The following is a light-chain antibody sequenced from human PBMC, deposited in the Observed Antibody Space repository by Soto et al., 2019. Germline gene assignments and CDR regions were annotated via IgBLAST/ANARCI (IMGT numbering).Light chain of an antibody. V-gene: IGLV1-51*01. CDR2: DNN. Sequence: QSVLTQPPSVSAAPGQKVTISCSGSSSNIGNNYVSWYQQLPGTAPKLLIYDNNKRPSGIPDRFSGSKSGTSATLGITGLQTGDEADYYCATWDSSLNVGVFGGGTKLTVL. CDR3: ATWDSSLNVGV. CDR1: SSNIGNNY. J-gene: IGLJ2*01.